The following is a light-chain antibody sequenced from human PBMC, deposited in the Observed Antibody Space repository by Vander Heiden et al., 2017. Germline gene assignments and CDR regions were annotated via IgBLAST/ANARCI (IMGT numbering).Light chain of an antibody. CDR3: QAWDSSTAVV. CDR2: QDS. J-gene: IGLJ2*01. Sequence: SYELTQPPSVSVSPGPTASITCSGDKLGDKYACWYKQKPGQSPVLVIYQDSKRPSGIPERFSGSNSGNTATLTISGTQAMDEADYYCQAWDSSTAVVFGGGTKLTVL. CDR1: KLGDKY. V-gene: IGLV3-1*01.